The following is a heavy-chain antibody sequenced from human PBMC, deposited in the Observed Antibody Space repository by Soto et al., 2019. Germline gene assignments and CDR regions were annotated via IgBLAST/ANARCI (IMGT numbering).Heavy chain of an antibody. Sequence: QLQLQESGSGLVKPSQTLSLTCAGSGGSISSGGYSWSWIRQPPGKGLEWIGYIYHSGSTYYNPSLKSRVAISVDRSKNQVSLKLSSVTAADTAVYYCARRMTTVTTFDYLGQGTLVTVSS. V-gene: IGHV4-30-2*01. CDR3: ARRMTTVTTFDY. CDR2: IYHSGST. J-gene: IGHJ4*02. CDR1: GGSISSGGYS. D-gene: IGHD4-17*01.